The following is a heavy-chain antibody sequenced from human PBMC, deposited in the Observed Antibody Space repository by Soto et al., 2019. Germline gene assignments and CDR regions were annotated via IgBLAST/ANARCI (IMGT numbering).Heavy chain of an antibody. D-gene: IGHD2-2*01. CDR1: GGSISSSSYY. V-gene: IGHV4-39*01. CDR3: ARRTVVVPAAISSYYYMDV. CDR2: IYYSGST. Sequence: SETLSLTCTVSGGSISSSSYYWGWIRQPPGKRQEWIGSIYYSGSTYYVPSLKSRVTISVDTSKIQFSLKLSSVTAADTAVYYCARRTVVVPAAISSYYYMDVWGKGTTVTVSS. J-gene: IGHJ6*03.